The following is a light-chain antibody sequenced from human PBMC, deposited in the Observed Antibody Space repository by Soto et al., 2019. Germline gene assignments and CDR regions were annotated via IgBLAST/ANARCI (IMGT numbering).Light chain of an antibody. Sequence: QSALTQPSSMSGSPGQSITISCTGTSSDIGAYEHVSWYQQRPGRAPKVLIYDVRIRPSEVSNRFSGSTSGDTASLTISGLQAEDEAVYYCASKTTSSTVLFGGGTKLTVL. V-gene: IGLV2-14*03. J-gene: IGLJ2*01. CDR3: ASKTTSSTVL. CDR1: SSDIGAYEH. CDR2: DVR.